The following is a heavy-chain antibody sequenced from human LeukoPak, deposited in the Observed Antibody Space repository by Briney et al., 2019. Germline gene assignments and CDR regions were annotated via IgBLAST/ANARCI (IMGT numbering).Heavy chain of an antibody. CDR3: ARGRYSSSWYDYYYYMDV. J-gene: IGHJ6*03. CDR2: MNPNSGNT. Sequence: GASVKVSCKASGYTFTSYDINWVRQATGQGLEWMGWMNPNSGNTGYAQKFQGRVTITRNTSISTAYMELSSLRSEDTAVYYCARGRYSSSWYDYYYYMDVWGKGTTVTVSS. V-gene: IGHV1-8*03. D-gene: IGHD6-13*01. CDR1: GYTFTSYD.